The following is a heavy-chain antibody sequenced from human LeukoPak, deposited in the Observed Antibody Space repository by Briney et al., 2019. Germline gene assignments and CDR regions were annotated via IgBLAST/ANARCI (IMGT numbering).Heavy chain of an antibody. V-gene: IGHV4-4*02. Sequence: SETLSLTCAVSGGSISSSNWWSWVRQPPGKGLEWIGEIYHSGSTNYNPSLKSRVTISVDTSKNQFSLKLSSVTAADTAVYYCARGEGYYGANFDYWGQGTLVTVSS. J-gene: IGHJ4*02. D-gene: IGHD3-10*01. CDR1: GGSISSSNW. CDR2: IYHSGST. CDR3: ARGEGYYGANFDY.